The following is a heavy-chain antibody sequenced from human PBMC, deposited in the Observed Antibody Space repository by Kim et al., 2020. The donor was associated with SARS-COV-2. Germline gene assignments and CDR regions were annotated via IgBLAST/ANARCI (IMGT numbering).Heavy chain of an antibody. V-gene: IGHV1-3*01. Sequence: SQKFQGRVTITRDTSASTAYMELSSLRSEDTAVYYCASESVGSSGYYPGYWGQGTLVTVSS. D-gene: IGHD3-22*01. CDR3: ASESVGSSGYYPGY. J-gene: IGHJ4*02.